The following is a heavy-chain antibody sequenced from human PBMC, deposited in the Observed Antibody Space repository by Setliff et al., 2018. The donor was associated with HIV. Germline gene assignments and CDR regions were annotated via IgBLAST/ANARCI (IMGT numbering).Heavy chain of an antibody. V-gene: IGHV3-48*01. Sequence: GGSLRLSCAASGYTFSTYSLNWVRQAPGRGLEWISYISSSSWPIYYADSVRGRFTISRDSAKNSVYLEMNSLRVEDTAVYFCARDRYSGSSTDYWGQGTLVTVSS. CDR2: ISSSSWPI. D-gene: IGHD1-26*01. CDR1: GYTFSTYS. CDR3: ARDRYSGSSTDY. J-gene: IGHJ4*02.